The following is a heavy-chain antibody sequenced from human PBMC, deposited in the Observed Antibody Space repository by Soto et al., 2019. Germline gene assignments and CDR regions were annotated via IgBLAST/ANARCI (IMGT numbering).Heavy chain of an antibody. CDR3: ARTPRETARPGYYYNYGMDV. V-gene: IGHV4-4*07. CDR1: GGSISSYY. D-gene: IGHD6-6*01. CDR2: IYSSGST. Sequence: QVQLQESGPGLVKPSETLSLTCTVSGGSISSYYWNWVRQPAGKGLEWIGHIYSSGSTDYNPSLKSRVTMSVDTSKNQFSLKLTSVTAADTAVYYCARTPRETARPGYYYNYGMDVWGQGTTVTVSS. J-gene: IGHJ6*02.